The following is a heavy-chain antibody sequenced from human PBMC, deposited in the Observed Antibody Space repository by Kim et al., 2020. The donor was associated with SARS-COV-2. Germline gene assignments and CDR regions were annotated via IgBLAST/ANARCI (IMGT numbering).Heavy chain of an antibody. J-gene: IGHJ6*02. V-gene: IGHV4-59*08. Sequence: LKSRVTISVDTSKNQFSLKLSSVTAADTAVYYCARLGATVTTNYYYGMDVWGQGTTVTVSS. CDR3: ARLGATVTTNYYYGMDV. D-gene: IGHD4-4*01.